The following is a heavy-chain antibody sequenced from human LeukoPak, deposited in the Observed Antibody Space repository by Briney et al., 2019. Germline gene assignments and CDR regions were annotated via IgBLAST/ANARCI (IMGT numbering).Heavy chain of an antibody. V-gene: IGHV4-59*01. CDR2: IHYSGST. D-gene: IGHD4-23*01. Sequence: SETLSLTCTVPGGSISSYYWSWTRQPPGKGLEWIGYIHYSGSTNYNPSLKSRVTMSLDTSKNQFSLKLRSVTAADTAVYFCAGDYGSNNSWGQGTLVTVSS. CDR1: GGSISSYY. CDR3: AGDYGSNNS. J-gene: IGHJ4*02.